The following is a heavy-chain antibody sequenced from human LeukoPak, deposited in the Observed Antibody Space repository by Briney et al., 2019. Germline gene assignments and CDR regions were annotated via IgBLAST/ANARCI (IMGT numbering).Heavy chain of an antibody. CDR1: GYSFTSYL. CDR2: IYPGDSDT. D-gene: IGHD1-26*01. J-gene: IGHJ4*02. V-gene: IGHV5-51*01. Sequence: TRGESLKISCKGSGYSFTSYLVAWGRQMPGKGLEGMGIIYPGDSDTRYSPSFQGQVTISADKSISTAYLQWSSLKASDTAMYYCARGWELRGNFDYWGQGTLVTVSS. CDR3: ARGWELRGNFDY.